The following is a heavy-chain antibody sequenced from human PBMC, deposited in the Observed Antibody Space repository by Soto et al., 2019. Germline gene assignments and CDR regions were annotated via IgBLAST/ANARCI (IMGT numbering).Heavy chain of an antibody. CDR1: GGSISSYY. CDR2: IYYSGST. J-gene: IGHJ4*02. CDR3: ARHVRYCSSTSCYWDFDY. D-gene: IGHD2-2*01. Sequence: SETLSLTCTVSGGSISSYYWSWIRQPPGKGLEWIGYIYYSGSTNYNPSLKSRVTISVDTSKNQFSLKLSSVTAADTAVYYCARHVRYCSSTSCYWDFDYWGQGTLVTV. V-gene: IGHV4-59*08.